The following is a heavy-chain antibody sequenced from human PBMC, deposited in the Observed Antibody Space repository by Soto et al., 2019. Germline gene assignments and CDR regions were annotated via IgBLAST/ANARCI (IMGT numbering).Heavy chain of an antibody. Sequence: GEYLEIYCNGSGYSFNSYWIGWVRQMRGEGLEGVWIIYSGDSDTRYSPSFQGQVTISADKSISTAYLQWSSLKASDTAMYYCARLRGGQWLVPTEVNFDYWREGTLVTVSS. CDR3: ARLRGGQWLVPTEVNFDY. J-gene: IGHJ4*02. V-gene: IGHV5-51*01. CDR2: IYSGDSDT. CDR1: GYSFNSYW. D-gene: IGHD6-19*01.